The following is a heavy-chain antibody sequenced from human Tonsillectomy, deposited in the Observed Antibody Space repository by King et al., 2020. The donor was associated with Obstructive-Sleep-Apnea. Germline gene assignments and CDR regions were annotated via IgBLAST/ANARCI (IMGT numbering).Heavy chain of an antibody. CDR2: IYYSGST. V-gene: IGHV4-39*01. J-gene: IGHJ4*02. D-gene: IGHD6-19*01. Sequence: LQLQESGPGLVKPSETLSLTCTVSGGSISSSSYYWGWIRQPPGKGLEWIGGIYYSGSTYYNPSLKSRVTISVETSKNQFSLKLSSVTAADTAVYYCARHPPFIAVGLHFDYWGQGTLVTVSS. CDR3: ARHPPFIAVGLHFDY. CDR1: GGSISSSSYY.